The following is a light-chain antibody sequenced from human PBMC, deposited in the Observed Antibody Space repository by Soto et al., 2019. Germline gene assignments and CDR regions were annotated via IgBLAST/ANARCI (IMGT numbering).Light chain of an antibody. CDR1: SSNIGNNY. CDR2: ENN. Sequence: QSVLTQPPSVSAAPGQKVTISCSGSSSNIGNNYVSWYQQLPGTAPKLLIYENNKRPSGIPDRFSGSKSGTSATLGITGLQTGDEADYYCSSYTNSDTLVFGGGTKLTVL. CDR3: SSYTNSDTLV. V-gene: IGLV1-51*01. J-gene: IGLJ2*01.